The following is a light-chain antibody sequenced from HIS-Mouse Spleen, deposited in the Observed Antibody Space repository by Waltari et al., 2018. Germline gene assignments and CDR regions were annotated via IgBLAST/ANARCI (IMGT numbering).Light chain of an antibody. Sequence: LTQPPSVSVAPGKTARITCGGNNIGSKSVHWYQQHPGKAPKLMIYDVSNRPSGVFNRFSGSKSGNTASLTISGLQAEDEADYYCSSYTSSSTLYVFGTGTKVTVL. CDR3: SSYTSSSTLYV. CDR2: DVS. J-gene: IGLJ1*01. V-gene: IGLV2-14*03. CDR1: NIGSKS.